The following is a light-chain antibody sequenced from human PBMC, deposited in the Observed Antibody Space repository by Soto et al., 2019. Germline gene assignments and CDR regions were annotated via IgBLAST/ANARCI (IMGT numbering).Light chain of an antibody. CDR3: QSYDSSLRV. Sequence: QSVLTQPPSVSGAPGQRVTISCTGSSSNIGAGYDVHWYQQLPGTAPKLLIYGNSNRPSGVPDRFSGSKSGTSASLAITGLQAEDDADYYCQSYDSSLRVFGTGTKLTVL. J-gene: IGLJ1*01. CDR2: GNS. CDR1: SSNIGAGYD. V-gene: IGLV1-40*01.